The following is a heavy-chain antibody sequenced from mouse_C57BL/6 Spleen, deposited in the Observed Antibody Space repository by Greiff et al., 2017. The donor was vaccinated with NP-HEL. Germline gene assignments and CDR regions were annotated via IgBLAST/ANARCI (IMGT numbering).Heavy chain of an antibody. CDR1: GYTFTSYW. D-gene: IGHD4-1*01. CDR3: AVLGRGGFDD. J-gene: IGHJ2*01. V-gene: IGHV1-7*01. CDR2: INPSSGST. Sequence: VQGVESGADLAKPGASVKLSCKASGYTFTSYWMHWVQQRPGQGLEWIGYINPSSGSTKYNQKFKDKATLTADKSSSTAYMQLSSLTYEDSAVYYCAVLGRGGFDDWGQGTTLTVSS.